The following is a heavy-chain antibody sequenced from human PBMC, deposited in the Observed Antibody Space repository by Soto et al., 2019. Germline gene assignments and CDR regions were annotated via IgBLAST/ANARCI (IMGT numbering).Heavy chain of an antibody. V-gene: IGHV4-34*01. CDR1: GGSFSGYY. CDR3: ARGGYSGSYKKIDY. Sequence: QVQLQQWGAGLLKPSETLSLTCAVYGGSFSGYYWSWIRQPPGKGLEWIGEINHSGSTNYNPSLKSRVTISVDTSKNQFSLKLSSVTAADTAMYYCARGGYSGSYKKIDYWGQGTLVTVSS. J-gene: IGHJ4*02. D-gene: IGHD1-26*01. CDR2: INHSGST.